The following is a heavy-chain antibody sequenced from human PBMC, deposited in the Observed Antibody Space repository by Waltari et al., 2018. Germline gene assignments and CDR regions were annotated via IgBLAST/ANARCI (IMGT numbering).Heavy chain of an antibody. CDR1: GGSISSSSYY. CDR3: ASITTATPPSDY. V-gene: IGHV4-39*07. D-gene: IGHD4-17*01. Sequence: QLQLQESGTGLVKPSETLSLTCTVSGGSISSSSYYWGWIRQPPGKGLEWIGSIYYSGSTYYNPSLKSRVTISVDTSKNQFSLKLSSVTAADTAVYYCASITTATPPSDYWGQGTLVTVSS. CDR2: IYYSGST. J-gene: IGHJ4*02.